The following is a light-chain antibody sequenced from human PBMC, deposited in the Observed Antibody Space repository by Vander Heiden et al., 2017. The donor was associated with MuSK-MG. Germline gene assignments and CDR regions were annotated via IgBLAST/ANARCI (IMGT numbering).Light chain of an antibody. Sequence: DIQMTKSPSSLSASVGDRVTLTCLASQSISSYLSWYQQKPGKAPKLLIYAASSLQSGVPSRFSGRGSGTDFTLTNRSLQPEDFATYYCQQSDSTPYTFGQGTKLEIK. J-gene: IGKJ2*01. CDR3: QQSDSTPYT. CDR2: AAS. V-gene: IGKV1-39*01. CDR1: QSISSY.